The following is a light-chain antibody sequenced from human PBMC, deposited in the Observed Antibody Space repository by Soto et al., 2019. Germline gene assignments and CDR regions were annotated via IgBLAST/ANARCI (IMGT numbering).Light chain of an antibody. CDR1: QSVSSSY. CDR2: GAS. CDR3: QQYGRSPFT. J-gene: IGKJ3*01. V-gene: IGKV3-20*01. Sequence: EIVLTQSPGTLSLSPGERATLSCRASQSVSSSYLAWYQQKPGQAPRLLIYGASSRATGIPGRFSGSGSGTDFTLTISRPEPEDFAVYYCQQYGRSPFTFGPGTKVEIK.